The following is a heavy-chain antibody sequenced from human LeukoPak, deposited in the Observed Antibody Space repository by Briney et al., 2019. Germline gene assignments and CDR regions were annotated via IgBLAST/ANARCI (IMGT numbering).Heavy chain of an antibody. CDR1: GYTFTGYY. CDR3: ARDVFYYGSGTQAPY. CDR2: INPNSGGT. Sequence: ASVKVSCKASGYTFTGYYMHWVRQAPGQGLEWMGWINPNSGGTNYAQKFQGRVTMTRDTSISTAYMELSRLRSDDTAVYYCARDVFYYGSGTQAPYWGQGTLVTISS. V-gene: IGHV1-2*02. J-gene: IGHJ4*02. D-gene: IGHD3-10*01.